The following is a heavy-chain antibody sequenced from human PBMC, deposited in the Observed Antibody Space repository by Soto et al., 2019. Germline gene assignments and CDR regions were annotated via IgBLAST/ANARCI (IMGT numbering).Heavy chain of an antibody. Sequence: SETLSLTCTVSGGSISSYYWSWIRQPPGKGLEWIGYIYYSGSTNYNPSLKSRVTISVDTSKNQFSLKLSSVTAADKAVYYCARDKGSGWSPDAFDIWGQGTMVTVSS. D-gene: IGHD6-19*01. J-gene: IGHJ3*02. CDR1: GGSISSYY. V-gene: IGHV4-59*01. CDR3: ARDKGSGWSPDAFDI. CDR2: IYYSGST.